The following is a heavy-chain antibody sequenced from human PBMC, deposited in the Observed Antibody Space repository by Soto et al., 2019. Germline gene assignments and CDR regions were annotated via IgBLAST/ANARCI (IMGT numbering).Heavy chain of an antibody. CDR2: ISYDGSNK. J-gene: IGHJ4*02. CDR3: AKDLNTAMVIRVAFDY. CDR1: GFTFSSYG. Sequence: GGSLRLSCAASGFTFSSYGMHWVRQAPGKGLEWVAVISYDGSNKYYADSVKGRFTISRDNSKNTLYLQMNSLRAEDTAVYYCAKDLNTAMVIRVAFDYWGQGTLVTVSS. D-gene: IGHD5-18*01. V-gene: IGHV3-30*18.